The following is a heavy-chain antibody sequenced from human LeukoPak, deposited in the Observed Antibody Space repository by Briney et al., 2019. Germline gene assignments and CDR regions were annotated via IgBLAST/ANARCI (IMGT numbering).Heavy chain of an antibody. CDR3: ARDQGGGVVVPAAMHY. D-gene: IGHD2-2*01. CDR1: GYIFTNYY. Sequence: GASVKVSCKASGYIFTNYYIHWVRQAPGQGLEWMGWLNPSTGGTDFAQKFQGRVTLTRDTSLTTAYMGLTSLSSDDTAVYYCARDQGGGVVVPAAMHYWGQGTLVTVSS. CDR2: LNPSTGGT. V-gene: IGHV1-2*02. J-gene: IGHJ4*02.